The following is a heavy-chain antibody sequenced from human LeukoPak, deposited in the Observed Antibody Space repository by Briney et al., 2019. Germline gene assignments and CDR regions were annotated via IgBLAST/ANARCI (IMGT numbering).Heavy chain of an antibody. D-gene: IGHD3-10*02. Sequence: GGSRRLSCAASGFTFSSYEMNWVRQAPGKGLEWVSYISSSGSTIYYADSVKGRFTISRDNAKNSLYLQMNSLRAEDTAVYYCARDYYVRDAFDIWGQGTMVTVSS. J-gene: IGHJ3*02. CDR1: GFTFSSYE. V-gene: IGHV3-48*03. CDR3: ARDYYVRDAFDI. CDR2: ISSSGSTI.